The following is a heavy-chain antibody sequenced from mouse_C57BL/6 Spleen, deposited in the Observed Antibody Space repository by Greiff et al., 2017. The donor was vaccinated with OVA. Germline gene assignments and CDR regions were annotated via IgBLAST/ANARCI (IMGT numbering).Heavy chain of an antibody. D-gene: IGHD2-2*01. Sequence: EVHLVESGPGMVKPSQSLSLTCTVTGYSITSGYDWHWIRHFPGNKLEWMGYISYSGSTNYNPSLKSRISITHDTSKNHFFLKLNSVTTEDTATYYCARDYGYDGFDYWGQGTTLTVSS. CDR2: ISYSGST. J-gene: IGHJ2*01. CDR3: ARDYGYDGFDY. V-gene: IGHV3-1*01. CDR1: GYSITSGYD.